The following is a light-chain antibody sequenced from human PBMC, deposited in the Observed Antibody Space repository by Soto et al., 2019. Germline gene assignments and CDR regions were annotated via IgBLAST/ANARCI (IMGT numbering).Light chain of an antibody. CDR1: QSISSW. J-gene: IGKJ3*01. CDR3: HQYNSY. V-gene: IGKV1-5*01. CDR2: DAS. Sequence: DIQMTQSPSTLSASVGDRVTITCRASQSISSWLAWYQQKPGKAPKLLIYDASSLESGVPSRFSGSGSGTEFTLTISSLQPDDFATYYCHQYNSYFGPGTKVDI.